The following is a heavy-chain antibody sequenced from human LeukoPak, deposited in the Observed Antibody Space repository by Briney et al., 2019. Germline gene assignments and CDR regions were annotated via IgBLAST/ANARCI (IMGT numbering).Heavy chain of an antibody. V-gene: IGHV3-23*01. D-gene: IGHD3-10*01. CDR1: GITLSNYG. J-gene: IGHJ4*02. CDR3: AKRGVVIRVVLVGFHKEAYYFDS. CDR2: ISGSGGGT. Sequence: GSLRLSCAVSGITLSNYGMSWVRQAPGKGLEWVAGISGSGGGTNYADSVKGRFTISRDNPKNTLYLQMNSLRAEDTAVYFCAKRGVVIRVVLVGFHKEAYYFDSWGQGALVTVSS.